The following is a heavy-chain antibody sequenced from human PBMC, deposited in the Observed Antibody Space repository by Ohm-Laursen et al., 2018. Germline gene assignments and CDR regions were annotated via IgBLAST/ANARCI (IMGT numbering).Heavy chain of an antibody. D-gene: IGHD3-16*01. CDR3: ARDSRVSLSKDLDL. V-gene: IGHV3-21*01. CDR1: GFNFDTSG. CDR2: INIGTTYI. Sequence: SLRLSCTSSGFNFDTSGINWVRQPPGKGLGRVSSINIGTTYISYADALKGRFTVSRDNPRNSLYLHLSRLGAADTAMYYCARDSRVSLSKDLDLWGQGTMVTVSS. J-gene: IGHJ3*01.